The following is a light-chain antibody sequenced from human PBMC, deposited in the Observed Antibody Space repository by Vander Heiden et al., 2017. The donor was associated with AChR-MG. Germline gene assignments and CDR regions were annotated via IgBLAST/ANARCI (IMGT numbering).Light chain of an antibody. CDR2: DAS. CDR1: QSVGTY. Sequence: EVVLTQSPATLSLSPGERATLSCRASQSVGTYLAWYQQKPGQAPRLLIYDASKRATGIPARFSGSGSGTDFTLTISSLEPEDFAVYYCQKRDNAPPAITLGGGTKVEIK. J-gene: IGKJ4*01. CDR3: QKRDNAPPAIT. V-gene: IGKV3-11*01.